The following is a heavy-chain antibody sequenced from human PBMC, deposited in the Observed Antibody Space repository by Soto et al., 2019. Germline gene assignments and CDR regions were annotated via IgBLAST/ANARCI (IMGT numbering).Heavy chain of an antibody. CDR1: GGSISSYY. CDR2: IYYSGST. Sequence: SETLSLTCTVSGGSISSYYWSWIRQPPGKGLEWIGYIYYSGSTNYNPSLKSRVTISVDTSKNQFSLKLSSVTAADTPVYYCARADEMTGSYWYFDLWGRGTLVTVSS. V-gene: IGHV4-59*01. J-gene: IGHJ2*01. CDR3: ARADEMTGSYWYFDL.